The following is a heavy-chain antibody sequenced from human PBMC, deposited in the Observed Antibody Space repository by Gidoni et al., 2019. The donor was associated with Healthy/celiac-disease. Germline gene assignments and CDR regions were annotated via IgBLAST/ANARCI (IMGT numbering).Heavy chain of an antibody. V-gene: IGHV4-59*01. D-gene: IGHD1-1*01. CDR1: RGPISSYH. CDR2: IYYSGST. CDR3: AREVELERPPFDY. Sequence: QVQLQESGPGLVKPSETLSPPCPVSRGPISSYHWSWIRQPPGKGLEGIGYIYYSGSTNYNPSHKSRVTISVDTSKNQFSLKLSSVTAADTAVYYCAREVELERPPFDYWGQGTLVTVSS. J-gene: IGHJ4*02.